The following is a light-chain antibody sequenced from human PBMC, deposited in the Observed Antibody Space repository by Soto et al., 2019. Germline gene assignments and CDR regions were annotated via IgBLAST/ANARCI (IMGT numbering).Light chain of an antibody. V-gene: IGKV3-20*01. CDR2: GAS. J-gene: IGKJ1*01. CDR3: QQYGSSGT. Sequence: EIVLTQSPGTLSLSPGEIATLSCRASQRVSSGYLAWYQQKPGQAPRLLIYGASNRATDIPDRFSGRGSRTDFTLTISRLEPEDFAVYYCQQYGSSGTFGQGTKVDI. CDR1: QRVSSGY.